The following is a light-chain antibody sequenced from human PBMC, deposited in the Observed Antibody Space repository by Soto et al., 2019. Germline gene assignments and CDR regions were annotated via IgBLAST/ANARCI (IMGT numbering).Light chain of an antibody. Sequence: QSALTQPPSASGSPGQSVTISCTGTSSDVGGHNYVSWYQQHPGKAPKLMIYDVSKRPSGVPDRFSGSKSGNTASLTVSGLQAEDEADYYCSSYAGSNIVVFGGGTKLTVL. CDR3: SSYAGSNIVV. V-gene: IGLV2-8*01. CDR2: DVS. CDR1: SSDVGGHNY. J-gene: IGLJ2*01.